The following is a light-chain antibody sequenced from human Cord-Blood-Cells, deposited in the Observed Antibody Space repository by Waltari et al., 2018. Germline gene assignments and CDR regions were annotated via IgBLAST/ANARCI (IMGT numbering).Light chain of an antibody. Sequence: QMTQSPSTLSASVGDRVTITCRASQSISSWLAWYQQKPGKAPKLLIYKASSLESGVPSRFSGSGSGTEFTLTISSLQPDDFATYYCQQYNSYSPWTFGQGTKVEIK. CDR2: KAS. V-gene: IGKV1-5*03. CDR3: QQYNSYSPWT. J-gene: IGKJ1*01. CDR1: QSISSW.